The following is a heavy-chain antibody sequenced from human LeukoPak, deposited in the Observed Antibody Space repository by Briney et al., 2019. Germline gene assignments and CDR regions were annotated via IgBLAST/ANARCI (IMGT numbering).Heavy chain of an antibody. V-gene: IGHV3-21*01. J-gene: IGHJ4*02. CDR1: GFTFSSYS. Sequence: GGSLRLSCAASGFTFSSYSMNWVRQAPGKGLEWVSSISSSSSYIYYADSVKGRFTISRDNAKNSLYLQLNSLRAEDTAVYYCARLSEMFRGPQVIYYFDYWGQGTLVTVSS. CDR2: ISSSSSYI. D-gene: IGHD3-10*01. CDR3: ARLSEMFRGPQVIYYFDY.